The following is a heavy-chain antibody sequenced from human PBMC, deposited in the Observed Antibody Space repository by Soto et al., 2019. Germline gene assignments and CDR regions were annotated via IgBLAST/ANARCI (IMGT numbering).Heavy chain of an antibody. Sequence: EVQLVESGGGLVQPGGSLRLSCAASGFTFSSYSMNWVRQAPGKGLEWVSYISSSSSTIFYADSVKGRFTISRDNAKNSLYLPMNSLSDEDTAVYYCARDSTYCGGDCYSVNWFDPWGQGTLVTVSS. V-gene: IGHV3-48*02. CDR3: ARDSTYCGGDCYSVNWFDP. CDR1: GFTFSSYS. CDR2: ISSSSSTI. D-gene: IGHD2-21*02. J-gene: IGHJ5*02.